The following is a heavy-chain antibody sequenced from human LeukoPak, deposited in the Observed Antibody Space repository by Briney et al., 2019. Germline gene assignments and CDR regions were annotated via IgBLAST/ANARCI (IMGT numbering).Heavy chain of an antibody. D-gene: IGHD5-24*01. Sequence: PGRSLRLSCAASGFNFDDYSMHWVRQAPGKGLEWVSGISWNSNDKGYADSVRGRFTISRDNAKNSLYLQMNRLRAEDTALYYCAKDMSIREDYNSPGYFDYWGQGTLVTVSS. CDR2: ISWNSNDK. CDR3: AKDMSIREDYNSPGYFDY. V-gene: IGHV3-9*01. CDR1: GFNFDDYS. J-gene: IGHJ4*02.